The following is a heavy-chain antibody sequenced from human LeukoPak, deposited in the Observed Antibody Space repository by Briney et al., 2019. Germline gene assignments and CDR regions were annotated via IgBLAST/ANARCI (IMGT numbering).Heavy chain of an antibody. CDR2: IYYGGST. CDR3: ATRGDSAYYYDSSGYYPFDY. CDR1: GGSISSSSYY. Sequence: SETLSLTCTVSGGSISSSSYYWGWIRQPPGKGLEWIGSIYYGGSTHYNPSLKSRVTVSVDTSKNQFSLKLSSVTAADTAVYYCATRGDSAYYYDSSGYYPFDYWGQGTLVTVSS. V-gene: IGHV4-39*01. D-gene: IGHD3-22*01. J-gene: IGHJ4*02.